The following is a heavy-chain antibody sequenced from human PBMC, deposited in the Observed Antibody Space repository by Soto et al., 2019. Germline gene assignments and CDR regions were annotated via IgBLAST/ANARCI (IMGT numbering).Heavy chain of an antibody. CDR2: IYYSGST. CDR3: ARDRYYDFWSGYPYYYYGMDV. CDR1: GGSVSSGSYY. J-gene: IGHJ6*02. D-gene: IGHD3-3*01. Sequence: SETLSLICTVSGGSVSSGSYYWSWIRQPPGKGLEWIGYIYYSGSTNYNPSLKSRVTISVDTSKNQFSLKLSSVTAADTAVYYCARDRYYDFWSGYPYYYYGMDVWGQGTTVTVSS. V-gene: IGHV4-61*01.